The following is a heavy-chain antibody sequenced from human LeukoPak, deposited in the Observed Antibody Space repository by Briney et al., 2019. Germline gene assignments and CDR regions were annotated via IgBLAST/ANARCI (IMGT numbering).Heavy chain of an antibody. D-gene: IGHD3-10*01. Sequence: GRSLRLSCAASGFTFDDHAMHWVRQAPGRGLEWVSGIGWSSGSIVYADSVKGRFTISRDNAKNSLYLQMNSLRPEDKAFYYCARDMEGSGRFSPLDYWGQGALVTVSS. CDR3: ARDMEGSGRFSPLDY. CDR2: IGWSSGSI. J-gene: IGHJ4*02. CDR1: GFTFDDHA. V-gene: IGHV3-9*01.